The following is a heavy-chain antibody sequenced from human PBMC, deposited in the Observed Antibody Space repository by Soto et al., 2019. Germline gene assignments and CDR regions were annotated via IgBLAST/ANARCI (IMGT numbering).Heavy chain of an antibody. CDR3: TRGTTIVVWSSFDP. CDR2: IRSKGDNYAT. Sequence: HPGGSLRLSCVASWSTFSGSDINWVRQASGKGLEWVGRIRSKGDNYATAYAASVKGRFTTSRDDSKNTAYLQMNSLKIEDTAMYFCTRGTTIVVWSSFDPWGQGTLVTVS. D-gene: IGHD3-22*01. V-gene: IGHV3-73*01. J-gene: IGHJ5*02. CDR1: WSTFSGSD.